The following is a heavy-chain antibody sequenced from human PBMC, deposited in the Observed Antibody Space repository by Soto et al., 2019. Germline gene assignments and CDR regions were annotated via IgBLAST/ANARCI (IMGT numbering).Heavy chain of an antibody. V-gene: IGHV3-23*01. CDR3: AKGLDYGGKTERVTIDY. CDR1: GFTFSSYD. D-gene: IGHD4-17*01. Sequence: HPGGSLRLSCAASGFTFSSYDMSWVRQAPGKGLEWVSAISGSGGSTYYADSVKGRFTISRDNSKNTLYLQMNSLRAEDTAVYYCAKGLDYGGKTERVTIDYWGQGTLVTVSS. J-gene: IGHJ4*02. CDR2: ISGSGGST.